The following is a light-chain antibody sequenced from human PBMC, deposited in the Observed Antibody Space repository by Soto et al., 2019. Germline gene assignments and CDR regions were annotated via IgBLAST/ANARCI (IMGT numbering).Light chain of an antibody. J-gene: IGLJ2*01. CDR3: SSYAGNNNLL. CDR2: EVN. Sequence: QSVLTQPPSASGSPGQSVTISCTGTSSDVGSYNYVSWYQQHPGKAPKLMTYEVNKRPSGVPDRFSGSKSGNTASLTVSGLQAEDEADYYCSSYAGNNNLLFGGGTKVTVL. V-gene: IGLV2-8*01. CDR1: SSDVGSYNY.